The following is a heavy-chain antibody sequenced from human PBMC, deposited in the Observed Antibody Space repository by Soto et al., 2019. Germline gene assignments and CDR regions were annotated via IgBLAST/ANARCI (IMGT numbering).Heavy chain of an antibody. CDR3: ASDGGGTLVGGVTYGMDV. V-gene: IGHV1-2*04. D-gene: IGHD3-10*01. CDR2: INPNSGGT. Sequence: QVQLVQSGAEVKKPGASVKVSCKASGYTFTGYYMHWVRQAPGQGLEWMGWINPNSGGTNYAQKFQGWVTMTRDTSISPAYMQLRRLRSDDTAVDYCASDGGGTLVGGVTYGMDVWGHGTTVTVSS. J-gene: IGHJ6*02. CDR1: GYTFTGYY.